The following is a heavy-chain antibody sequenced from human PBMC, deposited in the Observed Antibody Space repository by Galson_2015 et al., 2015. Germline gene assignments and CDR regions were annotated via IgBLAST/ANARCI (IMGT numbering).Heavy chain of an antibody. V-gene: IGHV3-33*01. CDR3: ARDHQWLEGDAFDI. CDR2: IWYDGSNK. D-gene: IGHD6-19*01. CDR1: GFTFSSYG. Sequence: SLRLSCAASGFTFSSYGMHWVRQAPGKGLEWVAVIWYDGSNKYYADSVKGRFTISRDNSKNTLYLQMNSLRAEDTAVYYCARDHQWLEGDAFDIWGQGTMVTVSS. J-gene: IGHJ3*02.